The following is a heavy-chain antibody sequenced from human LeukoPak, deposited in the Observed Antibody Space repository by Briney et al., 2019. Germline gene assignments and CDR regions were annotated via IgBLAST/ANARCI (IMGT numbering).Heavy chain of an antibody. D-gene: IGHD1-7*01. CDR2: IYYSGST. Sequence: SQTLSLTCTVSGGSISSGGYYWSWIRQHPGKGLEWIGYIYYSGSTYYNPSLKSRVTISVDTSKNQFSLKLSSVTAADTAVYYCAKVMELRSYYYGMDVWGQGTTVTVSS. J-gene: IGHJ6*02. V-gene: IGHV4-31*03. CDR1: GGSISSGGYY. CDR3: AKVMELRSYYYGMDV.